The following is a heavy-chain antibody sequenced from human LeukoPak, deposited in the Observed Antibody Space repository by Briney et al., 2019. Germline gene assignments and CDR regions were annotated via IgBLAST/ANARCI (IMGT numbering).Heavy chain of an antibody. J-gene: IGHJ5*02. V-gene: IGHV4-34*01. CDR1: GGSFSGYY. CDR2: INHSGST. Sequence: PSETLSLTCAVYGGSFSGYYWSWIRQPPGKGLEWIGEINHSGSTNYNPSLKSRVTISVDTSKNQFSLKLSSVTAADTAVYYCARFLYHGSIWFDPWGQGTLVTVSS. CDR3: ARFLYHGSIWFDP. D-gene: IGHD3-10*01.